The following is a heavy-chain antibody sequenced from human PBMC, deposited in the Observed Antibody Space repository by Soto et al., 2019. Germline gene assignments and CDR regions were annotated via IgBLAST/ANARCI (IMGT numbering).Heavy chain of an antibody. CDR1: GFSFDNYA. V-gene: IGHV3-23*01. Sequence: EVELLESGGGLQQPGGSLRLSCTTSGFSFDNYAMSWVRQAPGKGLEWLSAISGGGGGKYYADSVKGRFSVFRDNSRNTVFLQMDSLRAEDTAVYYCTKDRQYPRDYFHYWGQGTLVTVSS. CDR2: ISGGGGGK. J-gene: IGHJ4*02. CDR3: TKDRQYPRDYFHY. D-gene: IGHD4-4*01.